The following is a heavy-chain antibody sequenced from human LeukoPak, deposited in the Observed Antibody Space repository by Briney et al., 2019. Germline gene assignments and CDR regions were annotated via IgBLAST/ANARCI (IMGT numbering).Heavy chain of an antibody. CDR1: GYIFTDYY. J-gene: IGHJ4*02. Sequence: ASVKVSCKTSGYIFTDYYIHWVRQAPGQGLEWMGWINPGSDGTNYAQKFQGRVTMTRDTSISTAYMEVRRLRSDDTAVYYCARENTSGYYADYWGQGTLVTVSS. V-gene: IGHV1-2*02. D-gene: IGHD3-22*01. CDR2: INPGSDGT. CDR3: ARENTSGYYADY.